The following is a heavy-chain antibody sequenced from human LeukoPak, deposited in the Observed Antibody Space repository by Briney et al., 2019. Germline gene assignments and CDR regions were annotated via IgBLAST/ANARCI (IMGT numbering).Heavy chain of an antibody. CDR2: IYHSGST. V-gene: IGHV4-38-2*02. J-gene: IGHJ4*02. CDR3: AREERGSYYYDSSGYEL. D-gene: IGHD3-22*01. CDR1: GYSISSGYY. Sequence: SETLSLTCTVSGYSISSGYYWGWIRQPPGKGLEWIGSIYHSGSTYYNPSLKSRVTISVDTSKNQFSLKLSSVTAADTAVYYCAREERGSYYYDSSGYELWGQGTLVTVSS.